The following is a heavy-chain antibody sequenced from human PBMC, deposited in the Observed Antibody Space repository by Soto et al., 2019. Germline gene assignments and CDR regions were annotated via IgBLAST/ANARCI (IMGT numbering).Heavy chain of an antibody. D-gene: IGHD3-9*01. CDR2: IKSKTDGGTT. CDR1: GFTFSNAW. J-gene: IGHJ6*02. Sequence: GESLKISCAASGFTFSNAWMSWVRQAPGKGLEWVGRIKSKTDGGTTDYAAPVKGRFTISRDDSKNTLYLQMNSLKTEDTAVYYCTTASPLTYYDILNGYYKGRAYYYGMDVWGQGTTVTVSS. V-gene: IGHV3-15*01. CDR3: TTASPLTYYDILNGYYKGRAYYYGMDV.